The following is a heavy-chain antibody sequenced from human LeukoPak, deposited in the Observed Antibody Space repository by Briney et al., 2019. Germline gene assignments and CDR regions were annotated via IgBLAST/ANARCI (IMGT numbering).Heavy chain of an antibody. CDR2: LYHSDSV. J-gene: IGHJ6*03. Sequence: PSETLSLTCAVSGYSVNNGYYWVWIRQPPGKGLEWIGSLYHSDSVYYNTALQSRVSMSVDTSKNQFSLKLSFVNAADTAVYYCARQHDSYFYYYVDVWGSGTTVTVSS. V-gene: IGHV4-38-2*01. CDR1: GYSVNNGYY. CDR3: ARQHDSYFYYYVDV.